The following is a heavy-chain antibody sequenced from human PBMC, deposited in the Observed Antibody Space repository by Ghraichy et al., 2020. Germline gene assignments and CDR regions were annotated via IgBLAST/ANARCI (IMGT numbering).Heavy chain of an antibody. J-gene: IGHJ6*02. CDR2: ISYDGSNK. CDR1: GFTFSSYG. V-gene: IGHV3-30*18. Sequence: GGSLRLSCAASGFTFSSYGMHWVRQAPGKGLEWVAVISYDGSNKYYADSVKGRFTISRDNSKNTLYLQMNSLRAEDTAVYYCAKDLPHDSSGYYWEEDYYYGMDVWGQGTTVTVSS. D-gene: IGHD3-22*01. CDR3: AKDLPHDSSGYYWEEDYYYGMDV.